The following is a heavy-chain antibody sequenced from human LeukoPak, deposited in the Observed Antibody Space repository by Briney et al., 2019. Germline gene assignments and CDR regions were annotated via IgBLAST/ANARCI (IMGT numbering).Heavy chain of an antibody. J-gene: IGHJ4*02. CDR3: VKGRISEDGLDF. Sequence: GGSLRHSCAASGFTFSRSAMTWVRQTPGKGLDWVSSISSSGNTYYADSVKGRFTISRDNSKNMLYLQMNSLRAEDTPVYYCVKGRISEDGLDFWGQGTLVTVSS. D-gene: IGHD6-13*01. CDR2: ISSSGNT. V-gene: IGHV3-23*01. CDR1: GFTFSRSA.